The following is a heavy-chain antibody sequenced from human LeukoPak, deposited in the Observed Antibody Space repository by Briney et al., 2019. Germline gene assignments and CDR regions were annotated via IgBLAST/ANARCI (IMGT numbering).Heavy chain of an antibody. V-gene: IGHV4-59*01. J-gene: IGHJ6*02. CDR2: IYYSGST. CDR3: AGGGVNLYYCYGMDV. CDR1: GGSISSYY. Sequence: SETLSLTCTVSGGSISSYYWSWIRQPPGKGLEWIGYIYYSGSTNYNPSLKSRVTISVDTSKNQFSLKLSSVTAADTAVYYCAGGGVNLYYCYGMDVWGQGTTVTVSS. D-gene: IGHD3-16*01.